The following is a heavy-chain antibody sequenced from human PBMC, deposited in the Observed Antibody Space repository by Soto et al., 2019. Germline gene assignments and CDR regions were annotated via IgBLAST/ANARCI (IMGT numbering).Heavy chain of an antibody. V-gene: IGHV3-23*01. Sequence: PGGSLRLSCAASGFTVSSNSMTWVRQAPGKGLEWVSAISGSGGSTYYADSVKGRFTISRDNSKNTLYLQMNSLRAEDTAVYYCAKIPAFLYGMDVWGQGTTVTVSS. CDR2: ISGSGGST. CDR3: AKIPAFLYGMDV. J-gene: IGHJ6*02. D-gene: IGHD2-2*01. CDR1: GFTVSSNS.